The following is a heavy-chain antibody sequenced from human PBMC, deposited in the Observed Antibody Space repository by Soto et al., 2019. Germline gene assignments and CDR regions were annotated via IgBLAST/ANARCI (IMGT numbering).Heavy chain of an antibody. V-gene: IGHV3-15*01. CDR3: TSRTPRATIFGVARPFDY. Sequence: PGGSLRLSXAASGFTFSNAWMSWVRQAPGKGLEWVGRIKSKTDGGTTDYAAPVKGRFTISRDDSKNTLYLQMNSLKTEDTAVYYCTSRTPRATIFGVARPFDYWGQGTLVTVSS. D-gene: IGHD3-3*01. CDR1: GFTFSNAW. CDR2: IKSKTDGGTT. J-gene: IGHJ4*02.